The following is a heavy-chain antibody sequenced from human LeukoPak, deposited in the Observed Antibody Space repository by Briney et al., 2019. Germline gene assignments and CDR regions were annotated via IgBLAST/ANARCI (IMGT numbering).Heavy chain of an antibody. CDR2: IYYSGST. CDR3: AREGAIRAFDI. Sequence: SETLSLTCTVSGGSISSYYWSWIRQSPGKGLEWIGYIYYSGSTNYNPSLKSRVTISVDTSKNQFSLKLSSVTAADTAVYYCAREGAIRAFDIWGQGTMVTVSS. J-gene: IGHJ3*02. CDR1: GGSISSYY. V-gene: IGHV4-59*01. D-gene: IGHD2-2*02.